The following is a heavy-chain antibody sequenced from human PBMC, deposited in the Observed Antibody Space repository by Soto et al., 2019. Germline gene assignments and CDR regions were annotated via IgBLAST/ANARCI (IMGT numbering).Heavy chain of an antibody. J-gene: IGHJ4*02. CDR1: VGSFSGYY. Sequence: SETLSLTCGFYVGSFSGYYWSCIRHPPGQWLEWIGEINHSGGTNYNPSLKSRVTISVDTSKNQFSLNLSSVTAADTAVYYCARGHYDLWSGYRNRGHFEYWGQGALVSVSS. V-gene: IGHV4-34*01. D-gene: IGHD3-3*01. CDR3: ARGHYDLWSGYRNRGHFEY. CDR2: INHSGGT.